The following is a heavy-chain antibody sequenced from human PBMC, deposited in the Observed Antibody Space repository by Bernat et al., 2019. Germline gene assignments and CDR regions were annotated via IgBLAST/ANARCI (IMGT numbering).Heavy chain of an antibody. Sequence: QVQLVQSGAEVKKPGASVKVSCKASGYTFTSYGISWVRQAPGQGLEWMGWISAYNGNTNYAQKLQGRVTVTTDTSTSTAYMELRSLRSDDTAVDYCARVILYCSSTSCYPGYGMDVWDQGTTVTVS. D-gene: IGHD2-2*01. CDR2: ISAYNGNT. CDR3: ARVILYCSSTSCYPGYGMDV. J-gene: IGHJ6*02. CDR1: GYTFTSYG. V-gene: IGHV1-18*01.